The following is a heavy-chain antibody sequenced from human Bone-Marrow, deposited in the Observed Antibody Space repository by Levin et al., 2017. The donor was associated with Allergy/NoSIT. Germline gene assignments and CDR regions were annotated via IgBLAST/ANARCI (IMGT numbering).Heavy chain of an antibody. CDR1: GATFSSYA. J-gene: IGHJ6*03. CDR3: ASGPGYCSGGVCYRGVNRQFYYYLDV. Sequence: GGSLRLSCKASGATFSSYAISWVRQAPGQGLEWMGGIIPIFGTTHYAQKFQGRVTISADELLTTAYMELSSLRSEDTAVYYCASGPGYCSGGVCYRGVNRQFYYYLDVWGKGTTVTVSS. D-gene: IGHD2-8*02. CDR2: IIPIFGTT. V-gene: IGHV1-69*01.